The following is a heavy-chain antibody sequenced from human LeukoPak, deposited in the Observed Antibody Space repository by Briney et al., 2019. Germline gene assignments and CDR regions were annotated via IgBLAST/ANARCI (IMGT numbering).Heavy chain of an antibody. D-gene: IGHD4-23*01. CDR3: ARLSDYGGKADY. Sequence: PSETLSLTCTVSGGSISNQIYSWGWIRQSPGKGLEWIGSVYYGGTTYYNPSLKSRITISVDTSKNQFSLKLTSVTAAETAVYYCARLSDYGGKADYWGQGTLVTVSS. CDR2: VYYGGTT. V-gene: IGHV4-39*01. J-gene: IGHJ4*02. CDR1: GGSISNQIYS.